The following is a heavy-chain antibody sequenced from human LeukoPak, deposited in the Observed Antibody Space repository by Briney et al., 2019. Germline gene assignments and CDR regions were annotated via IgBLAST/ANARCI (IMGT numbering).Heavy chain of an antibody. D-gene: IGHD5-18*01. CDR2: IFYSGST. CDR3: ARHNEPSGYNYGLDR. V-gene: IGHV4-39*01. CDR1: SGSISSSAYY. Sequence: PSETLSRTCSVSSGSISSSAYYWGWIRQPPGKGLECIGTIFYSGSTYYNPSLGSRVSISIDTSKNEFSLKLNSVTAVDTAVYYCARHNEPSGYNYGLDRWGQGTLVTVAS. J-gene: IGHJ5*02.